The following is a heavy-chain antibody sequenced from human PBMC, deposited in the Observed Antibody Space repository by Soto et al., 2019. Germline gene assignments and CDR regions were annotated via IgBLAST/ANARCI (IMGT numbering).Heavy chain of an antibody. V-gene: IGHV3-21*01. CDR2: SSSSSSYI. Sequence: PWGSLRLSCAASGFTFSSYSMNWVRQAPGKGLEWVSSSSSSSSYIYYADSVKGRFTISRDNAKNSLYLQMNSLRAEDTAVYYCARGYCSGGSCGGAPSWFDPWGQGTLVTVSS. CDR1: GFTFSSYS. CDR3: ARGYCSGGSCGGAPSWFDP. J-gene: IGHJ5*02. D-gene: IGHD2-15*01.